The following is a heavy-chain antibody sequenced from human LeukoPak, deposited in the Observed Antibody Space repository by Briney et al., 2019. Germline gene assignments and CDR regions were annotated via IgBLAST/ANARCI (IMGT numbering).Heavy chain of an antibody. Sequence: GGSLRLSCAASGSTFSSHTMNWVRQAPGKGLEWISYISNTGGGTYYADSVKGRFTISRDNSKNTLYLQMDSLRAEDTAVYYCARAIHFVDYWGQGTLVTVSS. V-gene: IGHV3-48*01. CDR3: ARAIHFVDY. D-gene: IGHD2-2*02. CDR1: GSTFSSHT. CDR2: ISNTGGGT. J-gene: IGHJ4*02.